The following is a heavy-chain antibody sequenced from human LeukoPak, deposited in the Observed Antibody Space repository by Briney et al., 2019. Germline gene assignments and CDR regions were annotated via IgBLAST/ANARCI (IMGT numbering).Heavy chain of an antibody. CDR2: INHSGST. CDR3: ARGRTSYYYGSGSRYFDY. Sequence: SETLSLTCAVYGGSFSGYYWSWIRQPPGKGLEWIGEINHSGSTNYNPSLKSRVTISVDTSKNKFSLKLSSVTAADTAVYYCARGRTSYYYGSGSRYFDYWGQGTLVTVSS. V-gene: IGHV4-34*01. J-gene: IGHJ4*02. CDR1: GGSFSGYY. D-gene: IGHD3-10*01.